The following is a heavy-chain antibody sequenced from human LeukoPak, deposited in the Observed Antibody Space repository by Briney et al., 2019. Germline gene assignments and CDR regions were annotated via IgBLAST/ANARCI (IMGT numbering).Heavy chain of an antibody. D-gene: IGHD3-10*01. CDR3: ARGWFGLDP. J-gene: IGHJ5*02. CDR2: ISFSGTTE. V-gene: IGHV3-30*03. Sequence: GGSLRLSCEASGLLFSSYGFYWVRQAPGKGLEWVAYISFSGTTEDYADSLEGRFTISRDNSESKVYLQMSSLRSEDTAVYYCARGWFGLDPWGQGTQVIVSS. CDR1: GLLFSSYG.